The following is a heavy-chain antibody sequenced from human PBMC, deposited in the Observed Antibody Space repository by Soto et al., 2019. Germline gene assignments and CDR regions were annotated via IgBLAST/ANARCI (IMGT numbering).Heavy chain of an antibody. CDR3: ARAARLSPFEC. V-gene: IGHV4-4*02. CDR1: SGSIGSGLW. CDR2: IYHSGNT. D-gene: IGHD6-6*01. J-gene: IGHJ4*02. Sequence: QMQLQESGPGLVKPSGTLSLTCGVSSGSIGSGLWWNWVRQPPGKGLEWIGEIYHSGNTNYNASLKSRVTISVDESKNQFSLKLTSVTAADTAVYFCARAARLSPFECWGQGILVTVSS.